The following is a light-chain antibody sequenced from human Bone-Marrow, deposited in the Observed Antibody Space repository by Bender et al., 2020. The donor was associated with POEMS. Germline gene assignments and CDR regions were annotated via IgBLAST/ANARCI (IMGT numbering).Light chain of an antibody. V-gene: IGLV1-44*01. CDR3: AAWEDRLNGGV. J-gene: IGLJ3*02. CDR2: INN. Sequence: HSVLTQPPSASGTPGQRVTISCSGSSSNIGTNPVNWYQQLPGTAPKLLIYINNQRPSGVPDRFSGSKSGTSASLAISGLQSEDEADYYCAAWEDRLNGGVFGGGTKLTVL. CDR1: SSNIGTNP.